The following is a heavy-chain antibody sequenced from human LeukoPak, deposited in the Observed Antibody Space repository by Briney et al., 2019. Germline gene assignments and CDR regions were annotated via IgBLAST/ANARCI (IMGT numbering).Heavy chain of an antibody. D-gene: IGHD4-4*01. CDR3: ARRSDDYILGDAFDI. J-gene: IGHJ3*02. V-gene: IGHV4-34*01. CDR1: GGSFSGYY. Sequence: KASETLSLTCAVYGGSFSGYYWSWIRQPPGKGLEWIGEINHSGSTNYNPSLKSRVTISVDTSKNQFSLKLSSVTAADTAVYYCARRSDDYILGDAFDIWGQGTMVTVSS. CDR2: INHSGST.